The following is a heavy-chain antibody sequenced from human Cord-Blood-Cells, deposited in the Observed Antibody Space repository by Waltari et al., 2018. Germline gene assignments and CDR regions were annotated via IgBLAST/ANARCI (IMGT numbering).Heavy chain of an antibody. Sequence: EVQLVESGGGLVQPGGSLRLSCAASGFTFSSYAMSWVRQAPGKGLAWVSAISGSGGSTYYAESVKGRFTISRDNSKNTLYLQMNSLRAEDTAVYYCAKDPDYDILTGYYWFDPWGQGTLVTVSS. D-gene: IGHD3-9*01. V-gene: IGHV3-23*04. J-gene: IGHJ5*02. CDR1: GFTFSSYA. CDR2: ISGSGGST. CDR3: AKDPDYDILTGYYWFDP.